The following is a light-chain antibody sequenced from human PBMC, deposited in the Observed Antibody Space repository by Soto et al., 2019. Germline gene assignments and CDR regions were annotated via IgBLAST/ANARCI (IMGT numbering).Light chain of an antibody. CDR3: QQSFTSPLT. CDR2: SAS. Sequence: DIQMTQSPSSLSASLGDRVTLTCRASQSISTSLNWYQQTPGKAPKLLIYSASSLHSGVPSRFSGSGSGTDFTLTISGLQREDFATYYCQQSFTSPLTFGGGTKVDIK. V-gene: IGKV1-39*01. J-gene: IGKJ4*01. CDR1: QSISTS.